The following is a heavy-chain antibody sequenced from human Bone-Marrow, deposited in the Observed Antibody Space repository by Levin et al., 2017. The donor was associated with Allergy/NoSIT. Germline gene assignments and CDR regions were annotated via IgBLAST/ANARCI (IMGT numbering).Heavy chain of an antibody. CDR2: ISSGSITL. CDR3: ARGLYYSDSSGLGV. CDR1: GFTFSSYN. D-gene: IGHD3-22*01. V-gene: IGHV3-48*01. J-gene: IGHJ3*01. Sequence: PGGSLRLSCEASGFTFSSYNMNWVRQAPGKGLEWVSYISSGSITLKYADSVKGRFTISRDNGKNSMYLRMNSLRAEDTAMYYCARGLYYSDSSGLGVWGQGTMVTVSS.